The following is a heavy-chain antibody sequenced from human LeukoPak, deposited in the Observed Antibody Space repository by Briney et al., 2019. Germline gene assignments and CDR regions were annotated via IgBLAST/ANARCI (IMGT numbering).Heavy chain of an antibody. CDR3: ARVEGSGDYFDY. D-gene: IGHD1-1*01. J-gene: IGHJ4*02. CDR1: GGSISSGGYY. Sequence: PSGTLSLTCTVSGGSISSGGYYWSWLRQHPGKGLEWIGYIYYSGNTYYNPSLKSRLTISVDTSKNQFSLKLSSVTAADTAVYYCARVEGSGDYFDYWGQGTPVTVSS. V-gene: IGHV4-31*03. CDR2: IYYSGNT.